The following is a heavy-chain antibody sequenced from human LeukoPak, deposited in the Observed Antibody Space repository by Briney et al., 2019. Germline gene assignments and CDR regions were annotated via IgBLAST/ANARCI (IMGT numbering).Heavy chain of an antibody. V-gene: IGHV3-23*01. D-gene: IGHD4-11*01. CDR2: ISGSGGSGGST. CDR3: AKDAQRGFDYSNSLEY. CDR1: GFTFSSYA. J-gene: IGHJ4*02. Sequence: GGSLRLSCAASGFTFSSYAMSWVRQAPGKGLEWVSAISGSGGSGGSTYYADSVKGRFTISRDNSKNTLYLEMNSLRTEDTAMCYCAKDAQRGFDYSNSLEYWGPGTLVTVSS.